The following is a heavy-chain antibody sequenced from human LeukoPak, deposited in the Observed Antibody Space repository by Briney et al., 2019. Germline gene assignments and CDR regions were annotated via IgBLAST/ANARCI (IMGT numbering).Heavy chain of an antibody. CDR1: GYTITGYY. J-gene: IGHJ5*02. CDR2: INPNSGGT. CDR3: ARGAYDEGGNWFDP. V-gene: IGHV1-2*02. D-gene: IGHD3-22*01. Sequence: ASVKVSCKASGYTITGYYMHWVRQAPGQGLEWMGWINPNSGGTNYAQKFQGRVTMTRDTSISTAYMELSRLRSDDTAVYYCARGAYDEGGNWFDPWGQGTLVTVSS.